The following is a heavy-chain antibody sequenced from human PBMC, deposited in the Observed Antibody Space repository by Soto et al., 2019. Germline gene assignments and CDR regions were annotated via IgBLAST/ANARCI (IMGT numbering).Heavy chain of an antibody. CDR3: ARAGSSVWYFDL. Sequence: QVQLQESGPGLVKPSQTLSLSCTVSGGSISSGGYYWSWIRQHPGKGLEWIGYIYYSGSTYYNPSIKSRVIISVDTSKNQFSLKLSSVTAADTAVYYCARAGSSVWYFDLWGRGTLVTVSS. CDR1: GGSISSGGYY. D-gene: IGHD1-26*01. CDR2: IYYSGST. V-gene: IGHV4-31*02. J-gene: IGHJ2*01.